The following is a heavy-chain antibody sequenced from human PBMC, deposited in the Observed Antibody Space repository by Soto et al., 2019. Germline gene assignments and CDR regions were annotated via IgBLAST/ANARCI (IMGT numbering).Heavy chain of an antibody. Sequence: EVQLVESGGGLVKPGGSLRLSCAASGFTFSSYSMNWVRQAPGKGLEWVSSISSSSSYIYYADSVKGRFTISRDNAKNSLYLQMNSLRAEDTAVYYCARDIGMVRVSENAFDIWGQGTMVTVSS. CDR2: ISSSSSYI. V-gene: IGHV3-21*01. CDR3: ARDIGMVRVSENAFDI. J-gene: IGHJ3*02. CDR1: GFTFSSYS. D-gene: IGHD3-10*01.